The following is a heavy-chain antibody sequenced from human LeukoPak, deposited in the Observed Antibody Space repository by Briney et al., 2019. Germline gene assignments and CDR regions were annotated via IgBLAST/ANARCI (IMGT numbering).Heavy chain of an antibody. V-gene: IGHV3-33*06. Sequence: GGSLRLSCAASGFTFSSYGMHWVRQAPGKGLEWVAVIWYDGSNKYYADSVKGRFTISRDNSKNTLYLQMNSLRAEDTAVYYCAKPPPYYYDSSGYPHDYWGQGTLVTVSS. J-gene: IGHJ4*02. CDR1: GFTFSSYG. CDR3: AKPPPYYYDSSGYPHDY. CDR2: IWYDGSNK. D-gene: IGHD3-22*01.